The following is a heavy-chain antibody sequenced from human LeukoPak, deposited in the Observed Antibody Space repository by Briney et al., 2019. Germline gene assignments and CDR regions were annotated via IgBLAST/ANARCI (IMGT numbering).Heavy chain of an antibody. V-gene: IGHV4-34*01. D-gene: IGHD3-9*01. CDR1: GGSFSGYY. Sequence: NPSETLSLTCAVYGGSFSGYYWSWIRQPPGKGLEWIGEINHSGSTNYNPSLKSRVTISVDTSKNQFSLKLSSVTAADTAVYYCARVRREENYDILTGYPQLSYYFDYWGQGTLVTVSS. CDR2: INHSGST. J-gene: IGHJ4*02. CDR3: ARVRREENYDILTGYPQLSYYFDY.